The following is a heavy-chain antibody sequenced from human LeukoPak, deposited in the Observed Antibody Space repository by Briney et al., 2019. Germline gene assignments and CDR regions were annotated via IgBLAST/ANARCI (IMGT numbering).Heavy chain of an antibody. J-gene: IGHJ4*02. CDR2: FDPEDGET. CDR1: GYTLTELS. V-gene: IGHV1-24*01. Sequence: GASVKVSCKVSGYTLTELSMHWVRQAPGKGLEWMGGFDPEDGETIYAQKFQGRATMTEDTSTDTAYMELSSLRSEDTAVYYCATEPGKTAMVKSWGQGTLVTVSS. D-gene: IGHD5-18*01. CDR3: ATEPGKTAMVKS.